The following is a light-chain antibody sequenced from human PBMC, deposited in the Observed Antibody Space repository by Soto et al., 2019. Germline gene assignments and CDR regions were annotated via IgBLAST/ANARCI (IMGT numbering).Light chain of an antibody. CDR1: QSVSSY. CDR3: QQRSNWLT. J-gene: IGKJ4*01. CDR2: DAS. V-gene: IGKV3-11*01. Sequence: EIVLTQSPATRSLSPGERATLSCRASQSVSSYLAWYQQKPGQAPRLLIYDASNRATGIPARFSGSGYGTDSTLTISSLEPEDFAVYYCQQRSNWLTFGGGTKVDIK.